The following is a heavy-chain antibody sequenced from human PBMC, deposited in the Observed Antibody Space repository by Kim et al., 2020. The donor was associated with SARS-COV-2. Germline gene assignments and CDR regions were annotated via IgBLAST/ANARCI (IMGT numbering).Heavy chain of an antibody. D-gene: IGHD2-21*02. CDR3: AKDYKGHIVVVTATRYFDA. CDR2: ISGSGGRT. Sequence: GGSLRLSCAASGFTFSSYAMSWVRQAPGKGLEWVSAISGSGGRTYYADSVKGRFTISRDNSKNTLYLQMNSLRAEDTAVYYCAKDYKGHIVVVTATRYFDAWGQGTLVTVSS. CDR1: GFTFSSYA. J-gene: IGHJ4*02. V-gene: IGHV3-23*01.